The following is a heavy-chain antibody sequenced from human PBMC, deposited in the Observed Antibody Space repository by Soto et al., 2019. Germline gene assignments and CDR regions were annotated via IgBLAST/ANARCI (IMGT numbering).Heavy chain of an antibody. CDR2: ISYDASNK. D-gene: IGHD3-3*01. V-gene: IGHV3-30*18. Sequence: GGSLRLSCAASGFTFSSHGMHWVRQAPGKGLEWVAVISYDASNKDYADSVKGRFTISRDNSKNTLYLQMNSLRREDTAVYYCAKGPKWSGLQWPIDYWGQGTLVTVSS. CDR3: AKGPKWSGLQWPIDY. J-gene: IGHJ4*02. CDR1: GFTFSSHG.